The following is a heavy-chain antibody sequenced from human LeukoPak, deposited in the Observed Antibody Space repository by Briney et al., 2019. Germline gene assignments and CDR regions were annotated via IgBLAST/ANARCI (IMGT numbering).Heavy chain of an antibody. CDR1: GYTFTSYD. V-gene: IGHV1-8*01. Sequence: ASEKVSCKASGYTFTSYDINWVRQATGQGLEWMGWMNPNSANTGYAQKFQGRVTMTRDTSISTAYMELSSLTSEDTAVYYCARGPSYGSGSYNIYGIDYWGQGTLVTVSS. CDR3: ARGPSYGSGSYNIYGIDY. J-gene: IGHJ4*02. CDR2: MNPNSANT. D-gene: IGHD3-10*01.